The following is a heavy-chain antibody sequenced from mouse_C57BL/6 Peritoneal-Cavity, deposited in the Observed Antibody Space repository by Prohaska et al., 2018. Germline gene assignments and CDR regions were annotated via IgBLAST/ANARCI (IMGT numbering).Heavy chain of an antibody. CDR3: TSDGNLDDYAMDY. J-gene: IGHJ4*01. D-gene: IGHD2-1*01. V-gene: IGHV1-26*01. CDR2: INPNNGGT. CDR1: GYTFTHYY. Sequence: PGASVKISCKASGYTFTHYYMNWVKQSHGKSLEWIGDINPNNGGTSYNQKFKGKGTLTVDKSSSTAYMELRSLTSEDSAVYYCTSDGNLDDYAMDYWGQGTSVNVSS.